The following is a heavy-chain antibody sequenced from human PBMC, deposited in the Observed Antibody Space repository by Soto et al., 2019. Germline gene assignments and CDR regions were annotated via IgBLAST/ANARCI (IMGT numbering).Heavy chain of an antibody. V-gene: IGHV1-69*18. CDR2: IIPLFGKT. J-gene: IGHJ6*02. D-gene: IGHD4-17*01. CDR1: GGTFRSFG. CDR3: ARARLSNGDPNVYFYYGLDV. Sequence: QVQLMQSGAEVKKPGSSVNVSCKASGGTFRSFGISWVRQAPGQGLEWMGTIIPLFGKTNYAQKFQDRVTITADDSTNTAYMELSSLKSEDTALYYCARARLSNGDPNVYFYYGLDVWVQGTTVTVSS.